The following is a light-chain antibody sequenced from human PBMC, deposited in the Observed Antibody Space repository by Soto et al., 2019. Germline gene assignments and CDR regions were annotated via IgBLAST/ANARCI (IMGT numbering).Light chain of an antibody. J-gene: IGKJ2*01. CDR3: QQCGSSLYT. Sequence: EIVLTQSPGTLSLSPGERATLSCRASQSVSNNYLAWYQQRPGQAPRLLIYGASTRATGIPDRFSGSGSGTDFTLTISRLEPEDFAVYYCQQCGSSLYTFGQGTKLEI. CDR2: GAS. CDR1: QSVSNNY. V-gene: IGKV3-20*01.